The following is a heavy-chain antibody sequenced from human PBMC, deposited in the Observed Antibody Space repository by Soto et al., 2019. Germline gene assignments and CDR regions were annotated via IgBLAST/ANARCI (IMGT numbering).Heavy chain of an antibody. CDR1: GGTFSSYA. CDR3: ARPAYGDYVPYYYYGMDV. CDR2: IIPIFGTA. J-gene: IGHJ6*02. Sequence: QVQLVQSGAEVKEPGSSVKVSCKASGGTFSSYAISWVRQAPGQGLEWMGGIIPIFGTANYAQKFQGRVTITADESTSTAYMELSSLRSEDTAVYYCARPAYGDYVPYYYYGMDVWGQGTTVTVSS. V-gene: IGHV1-69*01. D-gene: IGHD4-17*01.